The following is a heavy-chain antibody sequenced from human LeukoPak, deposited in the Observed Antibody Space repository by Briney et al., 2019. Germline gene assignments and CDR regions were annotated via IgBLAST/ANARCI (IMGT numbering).Heavy chain of an antibody. Sequence: PSETLSLTCAVYGGSFSGYYWSWIRQPPGKGLEWIGEINHSGSTNYNPSLKSRVTISVDTCKNQFSLKLSSVTAADTAVYYCARVGRYGSGSYGPNWFDPWGQGTLVTVSS. CDR1: GGSFSGYY. V-gene: IGHV4-34*01. D-gene: IGHD3-10*01. CDR3: ARVGRYGSGSYGPNWFDP. J-gene: IGHJ5*02. CDR2: INHSGST.